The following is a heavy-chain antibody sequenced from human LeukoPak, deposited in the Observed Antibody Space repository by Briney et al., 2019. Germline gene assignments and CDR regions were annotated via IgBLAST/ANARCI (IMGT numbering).Heavy chain of an antibody. CDR2: INDDGRST. Sequence: PGGSLRLSCAASGFTFSSYWMHWVRQAPGKGLVGVSRINDDGRSTSYADSVKGRFTIPRDNAKNTLYLQMNSLRAEDTAVYYCARVRWGGLYYFDYWGQGTLVTVSS. CDR3: ARVRWGGLYYFDY. J-gene: IGHJ4*02. V-gene: IGHV3-74*01. CDR1: GFTFSSYW. D-gene: IGHD3-16*01.